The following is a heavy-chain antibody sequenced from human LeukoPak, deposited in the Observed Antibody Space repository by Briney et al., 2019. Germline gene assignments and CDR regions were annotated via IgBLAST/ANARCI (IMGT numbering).Heavy chain of an antibody. CDR3: AKMFGILIIGWIDS. CDR2: IQSDGSNT. Sequence: GGSLRLSCAASGFTFSNYGMHWVRQAPGKGLEWVAFIQSDGSNTYYADSVRGRFTVSRDNSKNTLHLQMSGLRREDTAMYYCAKMFGILIIGWIDSWGQGSLVTVSS. J-gene: IGHJ5*01. D-gene: IGHD3-16*01. CDR1: GFTFSNYG. V-gene: IGHV3-30*02.